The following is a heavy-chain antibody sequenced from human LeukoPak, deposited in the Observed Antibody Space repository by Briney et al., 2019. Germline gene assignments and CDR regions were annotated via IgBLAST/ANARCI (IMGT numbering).Heavy chain of an antibody. CDR2: ILPDGSQK. J-gene: IGHJ4*02. D-gene: IGHD2-2*01. V-gene: IGHV3-7*01. CDR3: GRLAHNAWSAIDF. Sequence: GGSLRLSCVASDFTVDFYWMTWVRQAPGKGLEWLANILPDGSQKYYVDSVKGRFTISRDNPKNSLYLQINNLRAEDTAVYYCGRLAHNAWSAIDFWGQGTLVTVSS. CDR1: DFTVDFYW.